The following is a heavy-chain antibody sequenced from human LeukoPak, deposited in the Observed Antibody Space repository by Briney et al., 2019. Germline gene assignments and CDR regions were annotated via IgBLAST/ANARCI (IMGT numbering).Heavy chain of an antibody. D-gene: IGHD3-3*01. CDR3: ASRSSIWSGYQDTLYYFDS. Sequence: SETLSLTCTVSGGSISSYYWSWIRQPPGKRLEWIGHIYYSGSTNYNPSLKSRVTISVDTSKDQFSLKLSSVTAADTAVYYCASRSSIWSGYQDTLYYFDSWGQGTLVTVSS. V-gene: IGHV4-59*01. CDR2: IYYSGST. J-gene: IGHJ4*02. CDR1: GGSISSYY.